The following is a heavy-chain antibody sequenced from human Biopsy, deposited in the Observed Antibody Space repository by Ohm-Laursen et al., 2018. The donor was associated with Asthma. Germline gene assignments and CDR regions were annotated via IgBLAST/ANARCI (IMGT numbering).Heavy chain of an antibody. CDR2: IKSKTDGGTT. Sequence: GSLRLSCTASGFTFSNAWMSWVRQAPGKGLEWVDRIKSKTDGGTTDYAAPVKGRFTISRDDSKNTLYLQMNSLKTEDTAVYYCTTGIDYWGQGTLVTVSS. CDR3: TTGIDY. V-gene: IGHV3-15*01. J-gene: IGHJ4*02. CDR1: GFTFSNAW.